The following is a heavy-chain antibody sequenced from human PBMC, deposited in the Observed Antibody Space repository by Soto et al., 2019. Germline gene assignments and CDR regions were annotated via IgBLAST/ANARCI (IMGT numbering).Heavy chain of an antibody. V-gene: IGHV3-64D*06. D-gene: IGHD3-9*01. CDR1: GFTFSSYA. Sequence: PGGSLRLSCSASGFTFSSYAMHWVRQAPGKGLEYVSAISSNGGSTYYADSVKGRFTISRDNSKNTLYLQMSSLRAEDTAVYYCVKGGDYDILTGYPKYYYYYGMDVWGQGTTVTVSS. J-gene: IGHJ6*02. CDR3: VKGGDYDILTGYPKYYYYYGMDV. CDR2: ISSNGGST.